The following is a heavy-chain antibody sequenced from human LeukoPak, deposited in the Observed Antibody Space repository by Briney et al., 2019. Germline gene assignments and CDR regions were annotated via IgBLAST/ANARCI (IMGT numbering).Heavy chain of an antibody. Sequence: SETLSLTCTVSGDSISGYYWNWIRQPPGKGLEWIGYMHYTGSTNYNPSPKSRVTISIDTSKNQFSLKLTSVTASDTAVYYCARHQWVPAFDIWGQGTMVTVSS. D-gene: IGHD1-26*01. CDR2: MHYTGST. CDR1: GDSISGYY. J-gene: IGHJ3*02. CDR3: ARHQWVPAFDI. V-gene: IGHV4-59*08.